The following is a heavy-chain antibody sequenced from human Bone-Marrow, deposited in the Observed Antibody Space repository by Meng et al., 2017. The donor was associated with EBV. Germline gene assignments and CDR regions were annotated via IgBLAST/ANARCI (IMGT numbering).Heavy chain of an antibody. D-gene: IGHD5-18*01. Sequence: QVQLVGAGGGVVKPGRVLRLSFAASGLTFRNYAMHWVRQAPGKGLEWVSFILNDGGDEDYADSVKGRFTISRDNSKNTLLLQMNSLRAEDTAMYYCAKGTGVGGYRPFNDWGQGTLVTVSS. CDR1: GLTFRNYA. V-gene: IGHV3-33*03. CDR2: ILNDGGDE. CDR3: AKGTGVGGYRPFND. J-gene: IGHJ4*02.